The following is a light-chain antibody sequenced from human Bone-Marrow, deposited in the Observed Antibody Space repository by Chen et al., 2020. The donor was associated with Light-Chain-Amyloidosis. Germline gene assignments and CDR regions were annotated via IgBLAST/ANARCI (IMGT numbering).Light chain of an antibody. J-gene: IGKJ5*01. Sequence: DIHMIQSPSSLSASVGDRVTITCRASQSISSYLNWYQQKPGKAPKLLIYAASSLQSGVPSRFSGSGSGTDFTLTISSLQPEDFATYYCQQSYSTLGITFGQGTRLEIK. CDR1: QSISSY. CDR2: AAS. CDR3: QQSYSTLGIT. V-gene: IGKV1-39*01.